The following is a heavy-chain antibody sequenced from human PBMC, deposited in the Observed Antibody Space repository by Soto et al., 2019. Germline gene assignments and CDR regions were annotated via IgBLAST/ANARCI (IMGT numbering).Heavy chain of an antibody. Sequence: VQLVESGGGLVQPGGSLRFSCAAPGFTLSSYWMNWVRQAPGKGLEWVANIKQDGSEKYYVDSVKGRFIISRDNANNSLYLQMNTLRAEDTAVYYCARDADASGWYHYGMDVWGQGTMVTVSS. CDR3: ARDADASGWYHYGMDV. V-gene: IGHV3-7*01. CDR1: GFTLSSYW. J-gene: IGHJ6*02. D-gene: IGHD6-19*01. CDR2: IKQDGSEK.